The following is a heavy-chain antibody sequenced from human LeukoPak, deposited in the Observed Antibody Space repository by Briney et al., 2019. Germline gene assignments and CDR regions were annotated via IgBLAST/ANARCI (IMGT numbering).Heavy chain of an antibody. Sequence: GGSLRLSCAASGFIFSDYYMSRIRQAPGKGLEWVSYISSSGSTIYYADSVKGRFTISRDNAKNSLYLQMNSLRAEDTAVYYCARDQGYSYGENYYFDYWGQGTLVTVSS. J-gene: IGHJ4*02. CDR1: GFIFSDYY. CDR3: ARDQGYSYGENYYFDY. CDR2: ISSSGSTI. D-gene: IGHD5-18*01. V-gene: IGHV3-11*01.